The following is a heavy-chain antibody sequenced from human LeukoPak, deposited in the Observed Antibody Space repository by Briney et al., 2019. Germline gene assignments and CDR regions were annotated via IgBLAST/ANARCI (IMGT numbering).Heavy chain of an antibody. V-gene: IGHV4-59*12. CDR2: IYYSGST. CDR3: ARTRRRNYYDSSGYYCFDY. Sequence: PSETLSLTCTVSGGSISSYYWSWIRQPPGKGLEWIGYIYYSGSTNYNPSLKSRVTISVDTSKNQFSLKLSSVTAADTAVYYCARTRRRNYYDSSGYYCFDYWGQGTLVTVSS. CDR1: GGSISSYY. J-gene: IGHJ4*02. D-gene: IGHD3-22*01.